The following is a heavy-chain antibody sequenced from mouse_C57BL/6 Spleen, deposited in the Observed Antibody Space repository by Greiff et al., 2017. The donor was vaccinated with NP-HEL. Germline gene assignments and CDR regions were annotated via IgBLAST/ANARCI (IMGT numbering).Heavy chain of an antibody. J-gene: IGHJ2*01. CDR2: IYPGNSDT. D-gene: IGHD1-1*01. V-gene: IGHV1-5*01. CDR1: GYTFTSYW. CDR3: TRYGDYGSSYGDY. Sequence: VQLQQSGTVLARPGASVKMSCKPSGYTFTSYWMHWVKQRPGQGLEWIGAIYPGNSDTSYNQKFKGKAKLTAVTSASTAYMELSSLTNEDSAVYYCTRYGDYGSSYGDYWGQGTTLTVSS.